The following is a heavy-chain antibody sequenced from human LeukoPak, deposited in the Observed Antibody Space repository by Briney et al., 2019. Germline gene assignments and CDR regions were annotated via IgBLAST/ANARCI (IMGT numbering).Heavy chain of an antibody. V-gene: IGHV3-7*01. D-gene: IGHD4-17*01. Sequence: GGSLRLSCAASGFTFSSYWMSWVRQAPGKGLEWVANIKQDGSEKYYVDSVKGRFTTSRDNAKNSLYLQMNSLRAEDTAVYYCARDEVLRAVTRPVYWHFDLWGRGTLVTVSS. CDR1: GFTFSSYW. CDR3: ARDEVLRAVTRPVYWHFDL. J-gene: IGHJ2*01. CDR2: IKQDGSEK.